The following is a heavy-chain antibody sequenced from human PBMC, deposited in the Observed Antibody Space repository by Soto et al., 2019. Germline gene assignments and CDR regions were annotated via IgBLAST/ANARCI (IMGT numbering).Heavy chain of an antibody. J-gene: IGHJ4*02. D-gene: IGHD3-16*01. Sequence: PPETLSLTXSVSGRSMRSNYWSWIRPSPDKGLEWLGYVFYGGTDYKPTLWGRVSMSVETSKSQFSLKLTSVTVADIAVYYCASYRGALYFESWGPGILVTVSS. CDR3: ASYRGALYFES. CDR2: VFYGGT. V-gene: IGHV4-59*01. CDR1: GRSMRSNY.